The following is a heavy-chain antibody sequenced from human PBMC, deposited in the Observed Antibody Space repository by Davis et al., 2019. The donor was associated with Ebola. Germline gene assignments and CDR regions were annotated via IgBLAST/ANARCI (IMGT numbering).Heavy chain of an antibody. D-gene: IGHD3-9*01. Sequence: GGSLRLSCAASGFTFSNAWMSWVRQAPGKGLEWVAVISYDGSNKYYADSVKGRFTISRDNSKNTLYLQMNSLRAEDTAVYYCARGAVYYDILTGPDWFDPWGQGTLVTVSS. V-gene: IGHV3-30-3*01. CDR1: GFTFSNAW. J-gene: IGHJ5*02. CDR2: ISYDGSNK. CDR3: ARGAVYYDILTGPDWFDP.